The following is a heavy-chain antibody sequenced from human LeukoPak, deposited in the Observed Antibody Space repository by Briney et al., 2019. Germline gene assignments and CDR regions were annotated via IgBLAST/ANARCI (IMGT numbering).Heavy chain of an antibody. CDR2: IWYDGSNK. D-gene: IGHD2-21*02. CDR3: AKDRCGGDCYSDY. V-gene: IGHV3-33*06. Sequence: GRSLRLSCAASGFTFSSYGMHWVRQAPGKGLEWVAVIWYDGSNKYYADSVKGRFTISRDNSKNTLYLQMNSLRAEDTAVYYCAKDRCGGDCYSDYWGQGTLVTVSS. J-gene: IGHJ4*02. CDR1: GFTFSSYG.